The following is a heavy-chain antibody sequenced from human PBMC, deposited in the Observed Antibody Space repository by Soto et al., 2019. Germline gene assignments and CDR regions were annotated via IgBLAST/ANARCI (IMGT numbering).Heavy chain of an antibody. V-gene: IGHV3-23*01. J-gene: IGHJ3*02. D-gene: IGHD1-26*01. CDR1: GFTFSSYA. CDR2: ISGSGGST. CDR3: AKDVVSVLGVSEPDAFDI. Sequence: PGGSLRLSCAASGFTFSSYAMSWVRQAPGKGLEWVSAISGSGGSTYYADSVKGRFTISRDNSKNTLYLQMNSLRAEDTAVYYCAKDVVSVLGVSEPDAFDIWGQGTMVTVSS.